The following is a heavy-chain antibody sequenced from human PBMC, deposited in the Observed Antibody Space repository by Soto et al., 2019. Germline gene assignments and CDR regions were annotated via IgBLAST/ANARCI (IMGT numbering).Heavy chain of an antibody. D-gene: IGHD3-22*01. CDR3: ARVYYYDSSGYYYAFDY. V-gene: IGHV4-31*03. CDR2: IYYSGST. Sequence: QVQLQESGPGLVKPSQTLSLTCTVSGGSISSGGYYWSWIRQHPGKGLEWIGYIYYSGSTYYNPSLKSRVTISVDTSKNQFSLKLSSVTAADTAVYYCARVYYYDSSGYYYAFDYWGQGTLVTVSS. CDR1: GGSISSGGYY. J-gene: IGHJ4*02.